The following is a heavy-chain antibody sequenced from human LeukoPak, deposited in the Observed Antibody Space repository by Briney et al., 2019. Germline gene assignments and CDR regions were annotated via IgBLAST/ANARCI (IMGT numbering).Heavy chain of an antibody. V-gene: IGHV3-11*01. J-gene: IGHJ5*02. Sequence: GGSLRLSCAASGFSFRDYYMYWIRQAPGKGLEWVSYISSTSTTTNYAESVKGRFTISRDNAHNSLYLQMNSLRAEDTAVYYCARDCSNASCHGWFDPWGQGTLVTVSS. CDR3: ARDCSNASCHGWFDP. CDR1: GFSFRDYY. CDR2: ISSTSTTT. D-gene: IGHD2-2*01.